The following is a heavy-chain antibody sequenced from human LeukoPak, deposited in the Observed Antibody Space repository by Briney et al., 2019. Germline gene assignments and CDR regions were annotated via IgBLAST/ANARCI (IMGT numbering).Heavy chain of an antibody. Sequence: SETLSLTCTVSGGSISSSSYYWGWIRQPPGKGLEWIGYIYYSGSTNYNPSLKSRVTISLDTSKNQFSLKLTSVTAADTAVYYCTRGFHTAFDIWGQGTLVTVSS. CDR2: IYYSGST. J-gene: IGHJ3*02. V-gene: IGHV4-61*05. CDR1: GGSISSSSYY. D-gene: IGHD3-10*01. CDR3: TRGFHTAFDI.